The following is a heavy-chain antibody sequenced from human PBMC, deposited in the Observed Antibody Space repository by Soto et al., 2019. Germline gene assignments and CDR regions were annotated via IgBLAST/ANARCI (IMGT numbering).Heavy chain of an antibody. Sequence: SETLSLTCTVSGGSISSYYWSWIRQPPGKGLEWIGYIYYSGSTYYNPSLKSRVTISVDTSKNQFSLKLSSVTAADTAVYYCARGKAITMIVVVIDPYFDYWGQGTLVTVSS. CDR2: IYYSGST. CDR1: GGSISSYY. D-gene: IGHD3-22*01. J-gene: IGHJ4*02. V-gene: IGHV4-59*08. CDR3: ARGKAITMIVVVIDPYFDY.